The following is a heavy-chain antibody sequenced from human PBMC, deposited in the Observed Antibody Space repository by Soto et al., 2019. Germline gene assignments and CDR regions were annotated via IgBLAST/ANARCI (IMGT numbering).Heavy chain of an antibody. CDR3: ARGDSSSWSDGLNWFDP. Sequence: NPSETLSLTGAVSGGSISSSNWWSTALQPPGTGLDWIPEIYHSGSTNYNPSLKSRVTISVDKSKNQFSLKLSSVTAADTAVYYRARGDSSSWSDGLNWFDPWGQGTLVTVS. CDR2: IYHSGST. V-gene: IGHV4-4*02. D-gene: IGHD6-13*01. CDR1: GGSISSSNW. J-gene: IGHJ5*02.